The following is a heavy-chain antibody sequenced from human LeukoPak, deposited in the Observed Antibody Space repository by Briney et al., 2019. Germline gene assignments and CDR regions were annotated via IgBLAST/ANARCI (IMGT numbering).Heavy chain of an antibody. CDR3: AKDLTHYFDY. CDR1: GFTFSSYG. Sequence: GGSLRLSCAASGFTFSSYGIHWVRQAPGKGLEWVAVIWYDGSNKYYADSVKGRFTISRDNSKNTMYLQMNSLRVEDTAVYYCAKDLTHYFDYWGQGTLVTVSS. J-gene: IGHJ4*02. V-gene: IGHV3-33*06. CDR2: IWYDGSNK.